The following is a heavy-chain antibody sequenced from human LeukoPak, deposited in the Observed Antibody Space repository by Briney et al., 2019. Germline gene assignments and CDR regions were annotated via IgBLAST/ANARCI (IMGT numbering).Heavy chain of an antibody. D-gene: IGHD5-12*01. Sequence: GGSLRLSCAASGFTFSSYWMSWVRQAPGKGLEWVANIKQDGSEKNYVDSVKGRFTISRDNSKNTLYLQMNSLRAEDTAVYYCAKLIGPSGYGAFDYWGQGTLVTVSS. CDR2: IKQDGSEK. CDR1: GFTFSSYW. CDR3: AKLIGPSGYGAFDY. V-gene: IGHV3-7*03. J-gene: IGHJ4*02.